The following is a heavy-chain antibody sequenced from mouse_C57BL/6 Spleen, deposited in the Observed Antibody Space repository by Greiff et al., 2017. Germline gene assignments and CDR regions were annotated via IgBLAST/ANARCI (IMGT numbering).Heavy chain of an antibody. CDR3: ARQTAQAYFDY. Sequence: EVQLVESGGGLVKPGGSLKLSCAASGFTFSSYTMSWVRQTPEKRLEWVATISGGGGNTYYPDSVKGRFTISRDNAKNTLYLQMSSLRSEDTALYYCARQTAQAYFDYWGQGTTLTVSS. J-gene: IGHJ2*01. CDR1: GFTFSSYT. CDR2: ISGGGGNT. D-gene: IGHD3-2*02. V-gene: IGHV5-9*01.